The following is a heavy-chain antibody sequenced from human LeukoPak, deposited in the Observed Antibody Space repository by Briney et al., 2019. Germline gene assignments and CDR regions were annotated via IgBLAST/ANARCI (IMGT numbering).Heavy chain of an antibody. CDR2: IYNTGSG. V-gene: IGHV4-39*07. Sequence: SETLSLTCTVSGASISSGGHYWAWIRQPPGKGLEYIGNIYNTGSGSNNPSLHSRITISADTSKNQFSLKLSSVTAADTAVYYCARGRGYGYGIDYWGQGTLVTVSS. J-gene: IGHJ4*02. D-gene: IGHD5-18*01. CDR3: ARGRGYGYGIDY. CDR1: GASISSGGHY.